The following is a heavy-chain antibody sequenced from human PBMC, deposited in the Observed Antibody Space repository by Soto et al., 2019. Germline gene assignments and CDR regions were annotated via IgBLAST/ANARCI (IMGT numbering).Heavy chain of an antibody. Sequence: SVKLSCKASGGTFSSYASSWVRQAPGQGLEWMGGIIPIFGTANYAQKLQGRVTMTTDTSTSTAYMELRSLRSDDTAVYYCARDLGPVGATMVRGVTLFDYWGQGTLVTVSS. V-gene: IGHV1-69*05. J-gene: IGHJ4*02. D-gene: IGHD3-10*01. CDR3: ARDLGPVGATMVRGVTLFDY. CDR2: IIPIFGTA. CDR1: GGTFSSYA.